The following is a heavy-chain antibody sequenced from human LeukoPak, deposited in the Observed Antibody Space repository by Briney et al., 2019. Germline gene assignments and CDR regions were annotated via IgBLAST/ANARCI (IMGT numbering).Heavy chain of an antibody. CDR3: ARYSRGTSVGMDV. J-gene: IGHJ6*02. CDR2: IYYSGNT. D-gene: IGHD1-1*01. V-gene: IGHV4-59*08. Sequence: PSETLSLTCSVSGGSISNYYWTWIRQPPGKGLEWIGYIYYSGNTNYNPSLKSRVIISLDTSKNQLSLKLTSVTAADTAVYYCARYSRGTSVGMDVWGQGTTVTVSS. CDR1: GGSISNYY.